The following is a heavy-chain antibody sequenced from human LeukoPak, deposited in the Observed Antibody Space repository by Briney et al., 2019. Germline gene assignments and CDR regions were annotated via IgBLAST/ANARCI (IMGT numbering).Heavy chain of an antibody. Sequence: GGSLTLPCEASGFTFSRNWMSWVRQAPGKGLEWVANINPDGSQKYYVDSVKGRFTISRDNTKSSLYLQMNSLGAEDTAVYYCARLLGTATTFDYWGQGTLVTVSS. CDR2: INPDGSQK. V-gene: IGHV3-7*01. CDR1: GFTFSRNW. CDR3: ARLLGTATTFDY. D-gene: IGHD5-24*01. J-gene: IGHJ4*02.